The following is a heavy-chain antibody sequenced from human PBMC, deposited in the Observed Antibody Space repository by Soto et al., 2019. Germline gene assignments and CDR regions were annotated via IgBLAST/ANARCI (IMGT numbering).Heavy chain of an antibody. CDR3: ARFHYSSSWYF. D-gene: IGHD6-13*01. CDR2: IYYSGST. CDR1: GGSISSSSYY. J-gene: IGHJ4*02. V-gene: IGHV4-39*01. Sequence: QLQLPESGPGLVKPSETLSLTCTVSGGSISSSSYYWGWIRQPPGKGLEWIGSIYYSGSTYYNPSRKSRVTISVDTSKNQFSLKLSSVTAADTAVYYCARFHYSSSWYFWGQGTLVTVSS.